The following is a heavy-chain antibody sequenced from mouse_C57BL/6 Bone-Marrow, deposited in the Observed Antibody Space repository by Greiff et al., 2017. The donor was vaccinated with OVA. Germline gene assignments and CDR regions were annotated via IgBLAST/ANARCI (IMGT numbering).Heavy chain of an antibody. CDR2: ISDGGSYT. D-gene: IGHD2-1*01. Sequence: DVKLVESGGGLVKPGGSLKLSCAASGFTFSSYAMSWVRQTPEKRLEWVATISDGGSYTYYPDNVKGRFTISRDNAKNNLYLQMSHLKSEDTAMYYCARDQGNYWYFDVWGTGTTVTVSS. CDR3: ARDQGNYWYFDV. V-gene: IGHV5-4*01. CDR1: GFTFSSYA. J-gene: IGHJ1*03.